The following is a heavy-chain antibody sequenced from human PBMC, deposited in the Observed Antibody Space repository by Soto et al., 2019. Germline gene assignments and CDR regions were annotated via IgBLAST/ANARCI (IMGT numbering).Heavy chain of an antibody. J-gene: IGHJ5*02. V-gene: IGHV4-31*01. CDR2: IYYSGST. Sequence: QVQLQESGPGLVKPSQTLSLTCTVSGGSISSGGYYWSWIRQHPGKGLEWIGYIYYSGSTYYKPXXXXXXXXXXXXXXXXXXXXXXXXXXXXXXXXXXXXXVFPWGRGTLVTVSS. CDR3: XXXVFP. CDR1: GGSISSGGYY.